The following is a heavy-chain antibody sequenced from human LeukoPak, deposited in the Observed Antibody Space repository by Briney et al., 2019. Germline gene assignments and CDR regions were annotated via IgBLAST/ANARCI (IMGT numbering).Heavy chain of an antibody. CDR3: AKTTTGYSSGRYPAWPIDY. D-gene: IGHD2-15*01. V-gene: IGHV3-23*01. CDR2: IFGSGGSA. CDR1: GCIFGSYA. J-gene: IGHJ4*02. Sequence: PGGSLRLSCAASGCIFGSYAMYWVRQAPGKGLEWVSGIFGSGGSAHYADSVKGRFTISRDNSKNTVYLQMDSLRAEDTATYYCAKTTTGYSSGRYPAWPIDYWGQGTLVTVSS.